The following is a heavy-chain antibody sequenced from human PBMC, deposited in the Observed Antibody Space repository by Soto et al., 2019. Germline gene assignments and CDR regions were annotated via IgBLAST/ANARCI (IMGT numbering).Heavy chain of an antibody. J-gene: IGHJ6*02. D-gene: IGHD6-13*01. V-gene: IGHV1-2*04. Sequence: ASVKVSCKASGYTFTGYYMHWVRQAPGQGLEWMGWINPNSGGTNYAQKFQGWVTMTRDTSISTAYMELSRLRSDDTAVYYCARGYSSSWYPKGYYYYGMDVWGQGTTVTVSS. CDR1: GYTFTGYY. CDR2: INPNSGGT. CDR3: ARGYSSSWYPKGYYYYGMDV.